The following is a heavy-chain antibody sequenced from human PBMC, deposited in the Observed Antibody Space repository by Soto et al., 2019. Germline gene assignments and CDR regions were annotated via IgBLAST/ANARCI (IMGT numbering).Heavy chain of an antibody. V-gene: IGHV4-59*01. CDR3: ARSVAVPGAHIDY. CDR1: GGSIIGSY. J-gene: IGHJ4*02. Sequence: SETLSLTCSLSGGSIIGSYWSWIRQSPGKGLEWLGYVYYTGSTNYSPSLRSRVSISVDTSKNEFSLRLSSVTAADTAVYFCARSVAVPGAHIDYWGQGTQVTVSS. CDR2: VYYTGST. D-gene: IGHD6-19*01.